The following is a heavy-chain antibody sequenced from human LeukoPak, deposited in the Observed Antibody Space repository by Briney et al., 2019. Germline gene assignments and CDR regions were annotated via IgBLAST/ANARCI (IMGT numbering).Heavy chain of an antibody. D-gene: IGHD5-18*01. CDR1: GFSFSNYG. J-gene: IGHJ4*02. CDR3: ARERGYSYALDY. CDR2: IRYDGSHK. V-gene: IGHV3-30*02. Sequence: GGSLRLSCAASGFSFSNYGLHWVRQAPDKGLEWVAFIRYDGSHKYYADSVKGRFTISRDNSKNTLYLQMNSLRAEDTAVYYCARERGYSYALDYWGQGTLVTVSS.